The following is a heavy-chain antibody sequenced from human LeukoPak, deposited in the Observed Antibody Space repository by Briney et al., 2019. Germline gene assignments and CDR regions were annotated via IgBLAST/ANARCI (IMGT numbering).Heavy chain of an antibody. V-gene: IGHV3-33*06. CDR1: GFTFSSYG. CDR3: AKDEDYGDYRNPFDY. Sequence: PGRSLRLSCAASGFTFSSYGMHWVRQAPGKGLEWVAVIWYDGSNKYYADSVKGRLTISRDNSKNTLYLQMNSLRAEDTAVYYCAKDEDYGDYRNPFDYWGQGTLVTVSS. CDR2: IWYDGSNK. J-gene: IGHJ4*02. D-gene: IGHD4-17*01.